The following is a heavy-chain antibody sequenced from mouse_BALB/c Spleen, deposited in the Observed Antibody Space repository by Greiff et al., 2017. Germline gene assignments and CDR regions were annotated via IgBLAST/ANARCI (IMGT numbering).Heavy chain of an antibody. CDR3: ARARYYRYLAWFAY. D-gene: IGHD2-14*01. CDR2: ISDGGSYT. J-gene: IGHJ3*01. Sequence: DVMLVESGGGLVKPGGSLKLSCAASGFTFSDYYMYWVRQTPEKRLEWVATISDGGSYTYYPDSVKGRFTISRDNAKNNLYLQMSSLKSEDTAMYYCARARYYRYLAWFAYWGQGTLVTVSA. CDR1: GFTFSDYY. V-gene: IGHV5-4*02.